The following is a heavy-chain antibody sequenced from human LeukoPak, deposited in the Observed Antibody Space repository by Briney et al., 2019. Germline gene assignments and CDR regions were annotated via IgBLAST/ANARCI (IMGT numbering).Heavy chain of an antibody. CDR3: ARGRSSGYENYFDY. CDR2: ISSSGSTI. J-gene: IGHJ4*02. D-gene: IGHD5-12*01. Sequence: GGSLRLSCAASGFTFSDYYMSWIRQAPGKGLEWVSYISSSGSTIYYADSVKGRFTISRDNAKNSLYLQMNSPRAEDTAVYYCARGRSSGYENYFDYWGQGTLVTVSS. V-gene: IGHV3-11*01. CDR1: GFTFSDYY.